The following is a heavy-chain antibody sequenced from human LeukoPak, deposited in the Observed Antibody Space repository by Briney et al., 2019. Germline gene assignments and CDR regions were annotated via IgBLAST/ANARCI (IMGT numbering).Heavy chain of an antibody. Sequence: ASVTVSSTASVYTFTAYYIHWVRQAPGHGLEWMGWINPKTLGTNYAQKFRGRVTFTRDTSITTVYMELSSLRSDDTAVYYCARDSLSDDSSGYFDFWGQGALVTVST. J-gene: IGHJ5*01. CDR1: VYTFTAYY. CDR3: ARDSLSDDSSGYFDF. CDR2: INPKTLGT. D-gene: IGHD3-22*01. V-gene: IGHV1-2*02.